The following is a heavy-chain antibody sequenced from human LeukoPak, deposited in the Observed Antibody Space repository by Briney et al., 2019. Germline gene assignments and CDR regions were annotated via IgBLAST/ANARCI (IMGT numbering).Heavy chain of an antibody. CDR1: GGSISSYY. CDR3: ARVLLRGVTGYYFDY. Sequence: SETLSLTCTVSGGSISSYYWSWIRQPPGKGLEWIGYIYYSGSTNYNPSLKSRVTISVDTSKNQFSLKLSSVTAADTAVYYCARVLLRGVTGYYFDYWGQGTLVTVSS. CDR2: IYYSGST. V-gene: IGHV4-59*01. J-gene: IGHJ4*02. D-gene: IGHD3-10*01.